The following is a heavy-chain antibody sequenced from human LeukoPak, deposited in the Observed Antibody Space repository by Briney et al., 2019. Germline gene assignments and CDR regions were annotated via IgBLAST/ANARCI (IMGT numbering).Heavy chain of an antibody. CDR2: IYSGGST. CDR3: ARNWFDP. CDR1: GFTVSSDY. Sequence: GGSLRLSCAASGFTVSSDYMSWVRQAPGKGLEWVSVIYSGGSTYYADSVKGRFTISRDKSKNTVYLQMNSLRLEDTAMYYCARNWFDPWGQGTLVTVSS. J-gene: IGHJ5*02. V-gene: IGHV3-53*01.